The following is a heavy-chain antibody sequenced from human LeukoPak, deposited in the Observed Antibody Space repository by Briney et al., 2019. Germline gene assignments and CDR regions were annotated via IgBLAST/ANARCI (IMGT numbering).Heavy chain of an antibody. J-gene: IGHJ4*02. D-gene: IGHD5-24*01. CDR1: GYTLTELS. V-gene: IGHV1-24*01. CDR2: FDPEDGET. CDR3: AHGKGRWLHLIY. Sequence: ASVKVSCKVSGYTLTELSMHWVRQAPGKGLEWMGGFDPEDGETIYAQKFQGRVTMTEDTSTDTAYMELSSLRSEDTAVYYCAHGKGRWLHLIYWGQGTLITVSS.